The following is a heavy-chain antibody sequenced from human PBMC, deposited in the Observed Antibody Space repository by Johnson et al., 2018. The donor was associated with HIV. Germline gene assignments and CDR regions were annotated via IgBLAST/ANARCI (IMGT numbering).Heavy chain of an antibody. CDR1: GFTFSSYW. CDR3: ARGRPDPELSDAFDI. J-gene: IGHJ3*02. CDR2: ISGSGGST. V-gene: IGHV3-23*04. Sequence: VQLVESGGGLVQPGGSLRLSCAASGFTFSSYWMSRVRQAPGKGLEWVSAISGSGGSTYYADSVKGRFTISRDNSKNTLYLQMNSLRAEDTAVYYWARGRPDPELSDAFDIWGQGTMVTVSS. D-gene: IGHD1-14*01.